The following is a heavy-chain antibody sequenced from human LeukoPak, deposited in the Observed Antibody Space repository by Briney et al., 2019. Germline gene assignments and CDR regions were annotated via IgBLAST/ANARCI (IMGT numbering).Heavy chain of an antibody. V-gene: IGHV1-46*01. CDR3: ARESPSTFYFDY. CDR2: IKVYGDTT. CDR1: GNTFTSFH. D-gene: IGHD1-1*01. J-gene: IGHJ4*02. Sequence: GASVKVSFKASGNTFTSFHIHWVRQAPGQGLEYMGIIKVYGDTTIYAQRFQGRITMTRDTSTSTVYMELSSLNSEDTAVYYCARESPSTFYFDYWGQGTLVTVSS.